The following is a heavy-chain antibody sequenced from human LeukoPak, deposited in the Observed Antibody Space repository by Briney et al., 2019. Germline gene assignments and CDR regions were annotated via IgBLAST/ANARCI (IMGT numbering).Heavy chain of an antibody. D-gene: IGHD4-23*01. Sequence: GGSLRLSCAASGFTFSSYAMHWVRQAPGKGLEYVSAISSNGGSTYYANSVKGRFTISRDNSKNTLYLQMGSLRAEDMAVYYCARAPRWNYFDYWGQGTLVTVSS. V-gene: IGHV3-64*01. CDR2: ISSNGGST. J-gene: IGHJ4*02. CDR1: GFTFSSYA. CDR3: ARAPRWNYFDY.